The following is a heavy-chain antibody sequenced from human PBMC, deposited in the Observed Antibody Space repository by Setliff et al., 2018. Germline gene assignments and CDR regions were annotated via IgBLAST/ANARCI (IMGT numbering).Heavy chain of an antibody. J-gene: IGHJ4*02. CDR1: GGTFSSYA. CDR3: ARGYYDSYARYYVVGDY. CDR2: IIPLFGTA. V-gene: IGHV1-69*05. Sequence: SVKVSCKASGGTFSSYAISWVRQAPGQGLEWMGGIIPLFGTANYAQKFQGRVTITTDESTSTAYMELISLRTEDTAVYYCARGYYDSYARYYVVGDYWGQGTPVTVSS. D-gene: IGHD3-22*01.